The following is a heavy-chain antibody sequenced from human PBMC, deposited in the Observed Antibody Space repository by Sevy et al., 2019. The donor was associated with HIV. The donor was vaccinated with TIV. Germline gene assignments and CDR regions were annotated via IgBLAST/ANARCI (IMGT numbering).Heavy chain of an antibody. CDR1: GFTFSSYS. J-gene: IGHJ4*01. CDR3: ARVATIFGVVILTEYYFDY. D-gene: IGHD3-3*01. CDR2: ISSSSSYI. Sequence: GGSLRLSCAASGFTFSSYSMNWVRQAPGKGLEWVSSISSSSSYIYYADSVKGRFTISRDNAKNSLYLQMNNLRAEDTAVYYCARVATIFGVVILTEYYFDYWGQEPWSPSPQ. V-gene: IGHV3-21*01.